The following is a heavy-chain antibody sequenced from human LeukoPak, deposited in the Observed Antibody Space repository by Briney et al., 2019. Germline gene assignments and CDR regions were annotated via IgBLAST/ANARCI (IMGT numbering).Heavy chain of an antibody. J-gene: IGHJ4*02. CDR1: GYTFTNYY. CDR2: INPSGGTT. Sequence: GASVKVSCKASGYTFTNYYIHWVRQAPGQGLEWMGIINPSGGTTSSTQKFQGRLAMTADTSTATAYMELSSLTSEDTAVYYCARGMICFEPPYKDWGQGTLVTVSS. D-gene: IGHD3-10*02. V-gene: IGHV1-46*01. CDR3: ARGMICFEPPYKD.